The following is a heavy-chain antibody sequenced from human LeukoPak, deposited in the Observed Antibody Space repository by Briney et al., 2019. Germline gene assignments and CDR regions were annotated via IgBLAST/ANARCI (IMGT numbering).Heavy chain of an antibody. D-gene: IGHD6-13*01. V-gene: IGHV1-69*13. CDR1: GGTFSSYA. J-gene: IGHJ6*02. CDR2: IIPIFGTA. CDR3: ARFSSSWYYYYGMDV. Sequence: GASVKVSCKASGGTFSSYAINWVRQAPGQGLEWMGGIIPIFGTANYAQKFQGRVTITADESTSTAYMELSSLRSEDTAVYYCARFSSSWYYYYGMDVWGQGTTVTVSS.